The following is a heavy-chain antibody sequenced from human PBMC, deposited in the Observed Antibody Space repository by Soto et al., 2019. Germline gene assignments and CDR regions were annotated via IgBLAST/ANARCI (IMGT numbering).Heavy chain of an antibody. CDR2: TRNKANSYTT. CDR1: GFTFSDHY. D-gene: IGHD1-1*01. V-gene: IGHV3-72*01. J-gene: IGHJ4*02. Sequence: EVQLVESGGGLVQPGGSLRLSCAASGFTFSDHYMDWVRQAPGKGLEWVGRTRNKANSYTTEYAASVKGRFTISRDDSKNSLYLQMNSLKAEATAVYYCARVLPRAVETDYWGQGTLVTVSS. CDR3: ARVLPRAVETDY.